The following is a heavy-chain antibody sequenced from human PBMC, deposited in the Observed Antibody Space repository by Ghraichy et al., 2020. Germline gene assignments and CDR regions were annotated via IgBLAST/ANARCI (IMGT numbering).Heavy chain of an antibody. J-gene: IGHJ5*02. CDR1: GFTFSIYA. CDR2: IGGGTGST. CDR3: AKGINDYPYNWFDP. V-gene: IGHV3-23*01. D-gene: IGHD4-11*01. Sequence: GGSLRLSCAASGFTFSIYAMSWVRQAPGKGLEWVSAIGGGTGSTYYADSVKGRFTISRDNSKNTLYLQMNSLRAEDTAVYFCAKGINDYPYNWFDPWGQGTLVTVSS.